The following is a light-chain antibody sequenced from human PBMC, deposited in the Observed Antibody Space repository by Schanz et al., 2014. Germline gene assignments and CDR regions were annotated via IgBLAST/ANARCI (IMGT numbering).Light chain of an antibody. J-gene: IGLJ2*01. V-gene: IGLV1-44*01. CDR2: SNN. CDR1: SSNIGSNT. Sequence: QSVLTQPPSASGTPGQRVSISCSGSSSNIGSNTVSWYQQLPGTAPKLLIYSNNQRPSGVPDRFSGSKSGTSASLAISGLQSEDEADYYCSSYTSSSTHVVFGGGTKLTVL. CDR3: SSYTSSSTHVV.